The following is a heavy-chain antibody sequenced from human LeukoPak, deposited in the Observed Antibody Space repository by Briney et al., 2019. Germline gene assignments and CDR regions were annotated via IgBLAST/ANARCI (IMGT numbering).Heavy chain of an antibody. CDR1: GFTFSSYG. CDR3: AKAIYSYGSGPFDY. V-gene: IGHV3-30*18. J-gene: IGHJ4*02. D-gene: IGHD5-18*01. Sequence: GGSLRLSCAASGFTFSSYGMHWVRQAPGKGLEWVAVISYVGSNKYYADSVKGRFTISRDNSKNTLYLQMNSLRAEDTAVYYCAKAIYSYGSGPFDYWGQGTLVTVSS. CDR2: ISYVGSNK.